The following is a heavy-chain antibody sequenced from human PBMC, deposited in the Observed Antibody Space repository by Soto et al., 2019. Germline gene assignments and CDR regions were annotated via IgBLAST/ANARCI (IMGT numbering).Heavy chain of an antibody. J-gene: IGHJ5*02. Sequence: QVQLQESGPGLVKPSETLSLTCTVSGASISSYYWSWIRQPPGKGLVWIGYIYYSGSTNYNPSLKSRVTISVDSSKNQFSLKLSSVTAADTALYYCARHDGIVGSNDRFDPWGQGTLVTVSS. CDR1: GASISSYY. CDR2: IYYSGST. D-gene: IGHD1-26*01. CDR3: ARHDGIVGSNDRFDP. V-gene: IGHV4-59*08.